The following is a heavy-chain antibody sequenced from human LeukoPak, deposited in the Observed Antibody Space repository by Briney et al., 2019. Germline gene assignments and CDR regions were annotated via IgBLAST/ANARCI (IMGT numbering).Heavy chain of an antibody. CDR1: GGSITSYY. J-gene: IGHJ4*02. Sequence: SQTLPLTCTVSGGSITSYYWSWIRQPPGKGLEWIGYIYYSGSTNYSPSLKSRVTISVDTSKNQFSLKLSSVTAADTAIYYCARRANWAWYFDYWGQGTLVTVSS. V-gene: IGHV4-59*08. D-gene: IGHD7-27*01. CDR3: ARRANWAWYFDY. CDR2: IYYSGST.